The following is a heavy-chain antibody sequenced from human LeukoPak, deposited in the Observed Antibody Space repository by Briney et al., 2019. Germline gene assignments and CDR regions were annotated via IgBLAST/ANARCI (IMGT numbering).Heavy chain of an antibody. D-gene: IGHD2-15*01. CDR3: ATVRDCSGGSCLYWYFDL. V-gene: IGHV1-24*01. J-gene: IGHJ2*01. Sequence: ASVKVSCKVSRYTLTELSMHWVRQAPGKGLEWMGGFDPEDGETIYAQKFQGRVTMTEDTSTDTAYMELSSLRSEDTAVYYCATVRDCSGGSCLYWYFDLWGRGTLVTVSS. CDR1: RYTLTELS. CDR2: FDPEDGET.